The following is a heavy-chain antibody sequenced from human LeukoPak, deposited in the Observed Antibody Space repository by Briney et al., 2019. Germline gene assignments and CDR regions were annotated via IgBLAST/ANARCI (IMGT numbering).Heavy chain of an antibody. J-gene: IGHJ4*02. CDR3: ARRDAYYFDS. V-gene: IGHV3-53*01. CDR1: GFTVSSNY. Sequence: GGSLRLSCAASGFTVSSNYMSWVRHAAGKGLIWVSVVYSVGSTYYADSVKGRFTISRDNSKNTLYLQMNSMRADDTTVYYCARRDAYYFDSWGQGKLVTVSS. CDR2: VYSVGST.